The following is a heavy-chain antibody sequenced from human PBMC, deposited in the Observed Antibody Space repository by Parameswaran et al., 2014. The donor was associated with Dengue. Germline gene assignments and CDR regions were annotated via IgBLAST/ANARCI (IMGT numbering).Heavy chain of an antibody. D-gene: IGHD2-15*01. J-gene: IGHJ4*02. CDR3: ARTHPYCSGGSCYSY. Sequence: VRQMPGKGLEWIGSIYYSGSTYYNPSLKSRVTISVDTSKNQFSLKLSSVTAADTAVYYCARTHPYCSGGSCYSYWGQGTLVTVSS. CDR2: IYYSGST. V-gene: IGHV4-39*01.